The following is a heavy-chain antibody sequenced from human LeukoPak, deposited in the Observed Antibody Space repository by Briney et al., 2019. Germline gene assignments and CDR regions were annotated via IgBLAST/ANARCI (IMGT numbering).Heavy chain of an antibody. CDR1: GGSISSSSYY. Sequence: SETLSLTCTVSGGSISSSSYYWGWIRQPPGKGLEWIGSIYTSGSTNYNPSLKSRVTMSVDTSKNQFSLKLSSVTAADTAVYYCARTVVAGYFDYWGQGTLVTVSS. V-gene: IGHV4-39*07. CDR3: ARTVVAGYFDY. CDR2: IYTSGST. D-gene: IGHD4-23*01. J-gene: IGHJ4*02.